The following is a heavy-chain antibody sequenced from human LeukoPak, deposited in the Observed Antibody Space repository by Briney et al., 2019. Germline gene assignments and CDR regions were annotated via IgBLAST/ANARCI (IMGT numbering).Heavy chain of an antibody. J-gene: IGHJ4*02. V-gene: IGHV4-4*02. CDR3: ASLSLVGATFDY. Sequence: PSETLSLTCAVSGGSINTSHWWSWVRQPPGKGLEWIGQIYHSGSANYNPSLKSRVTISVDTSKNQFSLKLSSVTAADTAVYYCASLSLVGATFDYWGQGTLVTVSS. CDR1: GGSINTSHW. D-gene: IGHD1-26*01. CDR2: IYHSGSA.